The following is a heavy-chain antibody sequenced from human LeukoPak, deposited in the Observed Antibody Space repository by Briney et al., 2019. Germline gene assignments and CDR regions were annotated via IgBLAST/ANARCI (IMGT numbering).Heavy chain of an antibody. CDR1: GFTFSYSW. D-gene: IGHD6-6*01. CDR2: INQSGSQK. V-gene: IGHV3-7*03. Sequence: GGSLRLSCVASGFTFSYSWMIWVRQAPGKGLEWVANINQSGSQKYHVDSVKGRFTISRDNARNSLFLQMNSLTADDTAVYYCARGLGKGSSDYWGQGTLVTVSS. CDR3: ARGLGKGSSDY. J-gene: IGHJ4*02.